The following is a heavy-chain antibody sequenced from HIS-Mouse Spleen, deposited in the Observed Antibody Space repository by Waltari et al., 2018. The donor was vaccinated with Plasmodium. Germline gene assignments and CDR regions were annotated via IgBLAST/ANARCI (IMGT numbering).Heavy chain of an antibody. Sequence: QLQLQESGPGLVKPSETLSLTCTVSGGSISRSGSYWVWTRQPQGKGLEWIGSIYYSGSTYYNPSLKSRVTISVDTSKNQFSLKLSSVTAADTAVYYCARHRQLAYYFDYWGQGTLVTVSS. V-gene: IGHV4-39*01. CDR1: GGSISRSGSY. CDR3: ARHRQLAYYFDY. CDR2: IYYSGST. D-gene: IGHD6-6*01. J-gene: IGHJ4*02.